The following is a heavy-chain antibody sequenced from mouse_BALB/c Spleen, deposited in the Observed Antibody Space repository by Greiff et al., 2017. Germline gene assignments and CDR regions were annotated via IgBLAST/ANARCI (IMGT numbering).Heavy chain of an antibody. Sequence: EVKLMESGGGLVQPGGSLKLSCAASGFTFSSYTMSWVRQTPEKRLEWVAYISNGGGSTYYPDTVKGRFTISRDNAKNTLYLQMSSLKSVDTAMYYCARHGNYYYAMDYWGQGTSVTVSS. D-gene: IGHD2-1*01. CDR2: ISNGGGST. V-gene: IGHV5-12-2*01. CDR1: GFTFSSYT. CDR3: ARHGNYYYAMDY. J-gene: IGHJ4*01.